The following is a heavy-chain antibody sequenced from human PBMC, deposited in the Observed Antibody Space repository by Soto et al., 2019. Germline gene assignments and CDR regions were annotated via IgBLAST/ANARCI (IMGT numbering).Heavy chain of an antibody. CDR3: ARGRYGDY. Sequence: QVHLVQSGAEVKKPGASVKVSCKGSGYGFTTYGITWVRQAPGQGLEWMAWISAHNGNTNYAQKLQGRVTVTRDTXXXXXXXXLXSXRSDDTAVYYCARGRYGDYWGQGALVTVSS. J-gene: IGHJ4*02. V-gene: IGHV1-18*01. D-gene: IGHD1-1*01. CDR1: GYGFTTYG. CDR2: ISAHNGNT.